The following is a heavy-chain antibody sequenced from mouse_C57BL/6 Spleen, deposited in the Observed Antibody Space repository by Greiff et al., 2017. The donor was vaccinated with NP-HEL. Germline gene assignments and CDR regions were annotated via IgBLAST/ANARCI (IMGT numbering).Heavy chain of an antibody. CDR2: IHPNSGST. CDR1: GYTFTSYW. Sequence: QVQLQQPGAELVKPGASVKLSCKASGYTFTSYWMHWVKQRPGQGLEWIGMIHPNSGSTNNNEKFKSKATLTVDKTSSTAYMQLSSLTSEDSAVYYCARFYYDYLDYWGQGTTLTVSS. J-gene: IGHJ2*01. V-gene: IGHV1-64*01. D-gene: IGHD2-4*01. CDR3: ARFYYDYLDY.